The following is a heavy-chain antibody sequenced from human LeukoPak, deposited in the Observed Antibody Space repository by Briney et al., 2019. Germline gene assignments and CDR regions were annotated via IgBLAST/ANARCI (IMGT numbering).Heavy chain of an antibody. D-gene: IGHD5-24*01. J-gene: IGHJ1*01. Sequence: SVKVSCKASGGTFSSYAISWVRQAPGQGLEWMGRIIPIFGTANYAQKFQGRVTITTDESTSTAYMELSSLRSEDTAVYYCARGFGRWLQLEYFQHWCHGTLVTVSS. CDR2: IIPIFGTA. V-gene: IGHV1-69*05. CDR1: GGTFSSYA. CDR3: ARGFGRWLQLEYFQH.